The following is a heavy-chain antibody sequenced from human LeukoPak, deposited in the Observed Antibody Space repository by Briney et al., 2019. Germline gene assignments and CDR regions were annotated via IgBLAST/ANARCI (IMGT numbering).Heavy chain of an antibody. D-gene: IGHD3-22*01. CDR1: GGTFSSYA. J-gene: IGHJ6*03. CDR3: ARSVYDSSGYYPYYYYYYMDV. CDR2: IIPIFGTA. V-gene: IGHV1-69*05. Sequence: GASVKVSCKASGGTFSSYAISWVRQAPGQGLERMGGIIPIFGTANYAQKFQGRVTITTDESTSTAYMELSSLRSEDTAVYYCARSVYDSSGYYPYYYYYYMDVWGKGTTVTVSS.